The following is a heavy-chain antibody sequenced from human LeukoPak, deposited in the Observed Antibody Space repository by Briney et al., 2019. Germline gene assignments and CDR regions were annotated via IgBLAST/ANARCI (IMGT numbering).Heavy chain of an antibody. CDR2: ISSSGGAT. D-gene: IGHD4/OR15-4a*01. CDR1: GFTFSSYA. V-gene: IGHV3-23*01. CDR3: AKSPVTADYGPNPESA. J-gene: IGHJ5*02. Sequence: GGSLRLSCAASGFTFSSYAMSWVRQAPGKGLEWVSSISSSGGATYYADSVKGRFTISRDNSKNTLYLQMNSLRAEDTAVYYCAKSPVTADYGPNPESAWGQGTLVSVSS.